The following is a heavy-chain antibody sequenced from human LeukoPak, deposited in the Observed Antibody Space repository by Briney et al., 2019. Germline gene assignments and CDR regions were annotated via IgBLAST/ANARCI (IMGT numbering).Heavy chain of an antibody. J-gene: IGHJ6*03. V-gene: IGHV4-38-2*02. CDR2: INHSGST. Sequence: SETLSLTCTVSGYSISSGYYWGWIRQPPGKGLEWIGEINHSGSTNYNPSLKSRVTISVDTSKNQFSLKLSSVTDADTAVYYCARVLYSSSWIRGDYYYYMDVWGKGTTVTVSS. D-gene: IGHD6-13*01. CDR3: ARVLYSSSWIRGDYYYYMDV. CDR1: GYSISSGYY.